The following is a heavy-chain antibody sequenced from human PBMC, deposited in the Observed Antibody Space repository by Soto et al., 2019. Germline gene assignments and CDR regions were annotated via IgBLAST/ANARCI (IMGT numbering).Heavy chain of an antibody. CDR1: GFTFSSYG. CDR3: AKDGQQHRKGYFQH. V-gene: IGHV3-30*18. D-gene: IGHD6-13*01. J-gene: IGHJ1*01. Sequence: GGSLRLSCAASGFTFSSYGMHWVRQAPGKGLEWVAVISYDGSNKYYTDSVKGRFTISRDNSKNTLYLQMNSLRAEDTAVYYCAKDGQQHRKGYFQHWGQGTLVTVSS. CDR2: ISYDGSNK.